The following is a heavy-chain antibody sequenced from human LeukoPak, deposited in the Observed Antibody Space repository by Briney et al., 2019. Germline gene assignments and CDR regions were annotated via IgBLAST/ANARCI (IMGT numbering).Heavy chain of an antibody. Sequence: GGSLRLSCAASGFTFSSYAMSWVRQAPGKGLEWVSAISETSRKTYYAYSVKGRFTISRDNSKNTLYLQMNGLRDEDTAVYYCVQEARRDGYKLAPVAEHWGQGTLVTVSS. CDR2: ISETSRKT. CDR1: GFTFSSYA. J-gene: IGHJ1*01. V-gene: IGHV3-23*01. D-gene: IGHD5-24*01. CDR3: VQEARRDGYKLAPVAEH.